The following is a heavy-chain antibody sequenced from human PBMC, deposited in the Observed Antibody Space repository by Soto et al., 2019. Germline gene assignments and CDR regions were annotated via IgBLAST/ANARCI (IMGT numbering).Heavy chain of an antibody. CDR2: IYPGDSDT. V-gene: IGHV5-51*01. CDR1: GYSFTSYW. Sequence: GESLKISCKGSGYSFTSYWIGWVRQMPGKGLEWMGIIYPGDSDTRYSPSFQGQVTISADKSISTAYLQWSSLKASDTAMYYCARGAEIPDYGDLFDYWGQGTLVTVSS. D-gene: IGHD4-17*01. J-gene: IGHJ4*02. CDR3: ARGAEIPDYGDLFDY.